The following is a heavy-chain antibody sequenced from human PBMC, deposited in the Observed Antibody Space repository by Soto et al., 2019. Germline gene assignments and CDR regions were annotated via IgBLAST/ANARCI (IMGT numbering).Heavy chain of an antibody. V-gene: IGHV3-11*06. CDR2: ISSSSSYT. CDR3: ARVDIVGDSSGYLADY. CDR1: GFTFSDYY. J-gene: IGHJ4*02. D-gene: IGHD3-22*01. Sequence: PGGSLRLSCAASGFTFSDYYMSWIRPAPGKGLEWVSYISSSSSYTNYADSVKGRFTISRDNAKNSLYLQMNSLRAEDTAVYYCARVDIVGDSSGYLADYWGQGTLVTVSS.